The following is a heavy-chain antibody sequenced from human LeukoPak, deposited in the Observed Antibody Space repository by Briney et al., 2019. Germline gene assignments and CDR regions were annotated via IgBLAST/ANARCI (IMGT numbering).Heavy chain of an antibody. Sequence: PGGSLRLSCAASGFTFSSYTMNWVRQAPGKGLEWVSSISSTGTYKYYADSVKGRFTIPRDNAKNSLYLQMNSLRAEDTAVYYCARGGPGNYYYYMDVWGKGTTVTVSS. CDR2: ISSTGTYK. D-gene: IGHD3-10*01. CDR3: ARGGPGNYYYYMDV. V-gene: IGHV3-21*01. CDR1: GFTFSSYT. J-gene: IGHJ6*03.